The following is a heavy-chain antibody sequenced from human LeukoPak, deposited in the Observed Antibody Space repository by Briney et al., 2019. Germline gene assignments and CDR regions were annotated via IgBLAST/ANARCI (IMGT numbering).Heavy chain of an antibody. J-gene: IGHJ4*02. Sequence: SETLSLTCTVSGGSISNKYWSWIRQPPGKGLEWIGYIYYSGSTNYNPSLKSRVTISVDTSKNQFSLKLSSVTAADTAVYYCARVYRIFGVVPLFDYWGQGTLVTVSS. V-gene: IGHV4-59*01. CDR3: ARVYRIFGVVPLFDY. CDR2: IYYSGST. CDR1: GGSISNKY. D-gene: IGHD3-3*02.